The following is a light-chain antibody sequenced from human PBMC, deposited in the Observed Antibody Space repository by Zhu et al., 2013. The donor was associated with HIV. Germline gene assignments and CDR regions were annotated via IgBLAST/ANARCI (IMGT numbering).Light chain of an antibody. CDR1: SSDVGGYNY. Sequence: QSALTQPASVSGSPGQSITISCTGTSSDVGGYNYVSWYQQYPGKAPKLMIYDVNKRPSGVPDRFSGSKSGNTASLTVSGLQAEDEADYYCSSYAGSYTYVFGTGTKVTVL. CDR3: SSYAGSYTYV. V-gene: IGLV2-8*01. CDR2: DVN. J-gene: IGLJ1*01.